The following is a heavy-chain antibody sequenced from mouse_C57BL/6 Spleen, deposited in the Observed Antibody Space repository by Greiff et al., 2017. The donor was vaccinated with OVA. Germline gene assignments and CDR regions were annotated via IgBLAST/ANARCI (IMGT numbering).Heavy chain of an antibody. J-gene: IGHJ4*01. CDR2: INPSSGYT. CDR3: AKGDYYAMDY. Sequence: QVHVKQSGAELARPGASVKMSCKASGYTFTSYTMHWVKQRPGQGLEWIGYINPSSGYTKYNQKFKDKATLTADKSSSTAYMQLSSLTSEDSAVYYCAKGDYYAMDYWGQGTSVTVSS. CDR1: GYTFTSYT. V-gene: IGHV1-4*01.